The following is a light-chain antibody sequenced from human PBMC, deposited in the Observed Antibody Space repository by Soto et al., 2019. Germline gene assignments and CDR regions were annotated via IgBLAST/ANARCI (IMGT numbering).Light chain of an antibody. CDR3: MQALQTPPA. Sequence: DIVMTQSPLYLPVTPGDPASISCRSSQSLLHSNGYNYLDWYLQKPGQSPQLLIYLGSNRASGVPDGFSGSGSGTDFTLKISRVEAEDVGVYYCMQALQTPPAFGGATKVEI. CDR2: LGS. CDR1: QSLLHSNGYNY. J-gene: IGKJ4*01. V-gene: IGKV2-28*01.